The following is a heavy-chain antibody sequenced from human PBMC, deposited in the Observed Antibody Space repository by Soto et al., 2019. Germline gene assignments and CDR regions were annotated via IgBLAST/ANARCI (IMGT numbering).Heavy chain of an antibody. D-gene: IGHD4-4*01. Sequence: QVQLVESGGGVVQPGRSLRPSWAASGFTFSSYAMHWVRQAPGTGLAWVAVITYDGSNKYYPDSVKGRFTISRDNSKNTLYLQMNSLRAEDTAVYYCARPLWRDDYNWGYFDLWGRGTLVTVSS. CDR1: GFTFSSYA. J-gene: IGHJ2*01. V-gene: IGHV3-30-3*01. CDR3: ARPLWRDDYNWGYFDL. CDR2: ITYDGSNK.